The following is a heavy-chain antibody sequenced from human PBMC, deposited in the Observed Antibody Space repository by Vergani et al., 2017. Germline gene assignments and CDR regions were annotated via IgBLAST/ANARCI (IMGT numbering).Heavy chain of an antibody. CDR1: GFTFDDYA. D-gene: IGHD2-8*01. V-gene: IGHV3-43D*03. CDR3: ARDCTSGGCPDNYGMDV. Sequence: EVQLVESGGVVVQPGGSLRLSCAASGFTFDDYAMHWVRQAPGKGLEWVSLISWDGGSTYYADSVKGRFTISRDNSKNSLYLQMNSLRAEDTALYYCARDCTSGGCPDNYGMDVWGQGAKVTVSS. J-gene: IGHJ6*02. CDR2: ISWDGGST.